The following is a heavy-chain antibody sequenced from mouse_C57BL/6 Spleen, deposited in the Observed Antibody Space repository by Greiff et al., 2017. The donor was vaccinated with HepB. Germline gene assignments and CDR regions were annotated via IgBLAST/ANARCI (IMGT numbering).Heavy chain of an antibody. CDR3: ARDEGLRRSYAMDY. V-gene: IGHV5-4*01. Sequence: EVKLVESGGGLVKPGGSLKLSCAASGFTFSSYAMSWVRQTPEKRLEWVATISDGGSYTYYPDNVKGRFTISRDNAKNNLYLQMSHLKSEDTAMYYCARDEGLRRSYAMDYWGQGTSVTVSS. CDR1: GFTFSSYA. J-gene: IGHJ4*01. D-gene: IGHD2-4*01. CDR2: ISDGGSYT.